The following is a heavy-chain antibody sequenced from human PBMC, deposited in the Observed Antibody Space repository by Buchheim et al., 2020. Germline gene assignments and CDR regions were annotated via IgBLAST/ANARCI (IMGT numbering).Heavy chain of an antibody. CDR3: ASEKYYDSSGYGRWAYFDY. J-gene: IGHJ4*02. V-gene: IGHV1-3*01. D-gene: IGHD3-22*01. CDR1: GYTFTSYA. Sequence: QVQLVQSGAEVKKPGASVKVSCKASGYTFTSYAMHWVRQAPGQRLEWMGWINAGNGNTKYSQKFKGRVAITRDTSESTAYMELSSLRSEDTAVYYCASEKYYDSSGYGRWAYFDYWGQGTL. CDR2: INAGNGNT.